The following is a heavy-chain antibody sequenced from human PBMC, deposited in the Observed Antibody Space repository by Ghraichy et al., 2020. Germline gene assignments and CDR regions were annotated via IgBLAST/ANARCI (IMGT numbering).Heavy chain of an antibody. CDR3: ARDKGLNSNDYGDYYNWFDP. D-gene: IGHD4-17*01. Sequence: GGSLRLSCAASGFTFDDYGMSWVRQAPGKGLEWVSGINWNGGSTGYADSVKGRFTISRDNAKNSLYLQMNSLRAEDTALYHCARDKGLNSNDYGDYYNWFDPWGQGTLVTVSS. V-gene: IGHV3-20*01. J-gene: IGHJ5*02. CDR2: INWNGGST. CDR1: GFTFDDYG.